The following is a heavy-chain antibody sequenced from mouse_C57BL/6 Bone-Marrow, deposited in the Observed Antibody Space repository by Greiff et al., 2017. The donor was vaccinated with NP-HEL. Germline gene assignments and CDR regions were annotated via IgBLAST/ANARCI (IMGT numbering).Heavy chain of an antibody. J-gene: IGHJ3*01. CDR3: AIGDSNYRFAY. V-gene: IGHV1-74*01. CDR2: IHPSDSDT. D-gene: IGHD2-5*01. Sequence: QVQLKQPGAELVKPGASVKVSCKASGYTFTSYWMHWVKQRPGQGLEWIGRIHPSDSDTNYNQKFKGKATLTVDKSSSTAYMQLSSLTSEDSAVYYCAIGDSNYRFAYWGQGTLVTVSA. CDR1: GYTFTSYW.